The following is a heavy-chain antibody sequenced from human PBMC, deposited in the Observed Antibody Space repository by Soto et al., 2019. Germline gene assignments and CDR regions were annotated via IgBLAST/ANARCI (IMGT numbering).Heavy chain of an antibody. CDR1: GGSISSYY. CDR2: IYTSGST. V-gene: IGHV4-4*07. D-gene: IGHD3-22*01. Sequence: QVQLQESGPGLVKPSETLSLTCTVSGGSISSYYWSWIRQPAGKGLEWIGRIYTSGSTNYNPSLKSRVTTSVDTCKNQFSLKLSSVTAADTAVYYCARGLHYYDSSGYPLYYGMDVWGQGTTVTVSS. CDR3: ARGLHYYDSSGYPLYYGMDV. J-gene: IGHJ6*02.